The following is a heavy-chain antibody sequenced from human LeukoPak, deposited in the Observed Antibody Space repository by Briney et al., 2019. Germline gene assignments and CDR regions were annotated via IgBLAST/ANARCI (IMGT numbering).Heavy chain of an antibody. CDR1: GDSVSSNSAA. D-gene: IGHD6-19*01. CDR2: TYYRSKWYN. CDR3: ARSSGWIDF. V-gene: IGHV6-1*01. Sequence: SQTLSLTCAISGDSVSSNSAAWNWIRQSPSGGLEWLGRTYYRSKWYNDYAVSVKSRITINPETSKNQFSLQLNSVTLEDTAIYYCARSSGWIDFWGQGTLVTVSS. J-gene: IGHJ4*02.